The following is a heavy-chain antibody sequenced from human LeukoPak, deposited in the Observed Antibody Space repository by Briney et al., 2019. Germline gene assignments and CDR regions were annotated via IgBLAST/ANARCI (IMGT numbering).Heavy chain of an antibody. J-gene: IGHJ4*02. D-gene: IGHD3-16*01. Sequence: ASVKVSCKASGVGLFSSYVMNWVRQAPGQGLEWMGGIIPILGRTSYGQKFQGRVAITADKSSSTAYMELKSLRFDDTAVYYCARDLGAVRGMATFYFDSWGQGTLVTVSS. CDR2: IIPILGRT. CDR3: ARDLGAVRGMATFYFDS. CDR1: GVGLFSSYV. V-gene: IGHV1-69*06.